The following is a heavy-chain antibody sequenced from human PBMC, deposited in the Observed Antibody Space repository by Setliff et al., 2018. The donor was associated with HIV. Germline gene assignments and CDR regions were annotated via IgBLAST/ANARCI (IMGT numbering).Heavy chain of an antibody. J-gene: IGHJ4*02. CDR3: ARESACSSTSCPKVLDY. V-gene: IGHV1-69*13. Sequence: SVKVSGKASGDTFGIYGISWVRQAPGQGLEWMGGTIPMFGTANYAQKFQGRVTITADESTNTGYMELSGLRFEDTAVYYCARESACSSTSCPKVLDYWGQGTLVTVSS. D-gene: IGHD2-2*01. CDR2: TIPMFGTA. CDR1: GDTFGIYG.